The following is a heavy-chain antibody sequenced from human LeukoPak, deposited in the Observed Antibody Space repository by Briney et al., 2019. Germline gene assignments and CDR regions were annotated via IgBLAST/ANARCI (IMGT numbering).Heavy chain of an antibody. J-gene: IGHJ6*03. CDR1: GYTFTSYG. D-gene: IGHD5-18*01. Sequence: ASVKVSCKASGYTFTSYGISWVRQAPGQGLEWMAWISAYNGNTKYAQKFQDRITITTDTSTTTAYMEMRSLRSDDTAVYYCARVSAGYSYFYSYYYYYIDVWGKGTTVSVSS. CDR3: ARVSAGYSYFYSYYYYYIDV. CDR2: ISAYNGNT. V-gene: IGHV1-18*01.